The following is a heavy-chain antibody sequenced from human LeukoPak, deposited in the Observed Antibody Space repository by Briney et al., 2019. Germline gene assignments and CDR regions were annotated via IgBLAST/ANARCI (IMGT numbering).Heavy chain of an antibody. V-gene: IGHV4-4*01. CDR1: GGSLTSNNW. CDR3: ARALGTAGRPNDY. D-gene: IGHD2-21*02. CDR2: MYHIGST. Sequence: PETPSLTCAVSGGSLTSNNWWSWVRQPPGKGLDWIGEMYHIGSTNYNPSLKRRVTISVDKSKNKFSLKMTTVTDPDTSGYFVARALGTAGRPNDYWGQGTLVTASS. J-gene: IGHJ4*02.